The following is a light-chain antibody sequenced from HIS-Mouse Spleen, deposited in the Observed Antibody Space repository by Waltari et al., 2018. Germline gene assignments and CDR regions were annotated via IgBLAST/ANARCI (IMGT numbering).Light chain of an antibody. CDR2: EVS. CDR1: SSDVGGYNV. J-gene: IGLJ1*01. CDR3: SSYTSSSTF. Sequence: QSALTQPASVSGSPGQSITISCTGTSSDVGGYNVVSWYQQHPGKAPKLMIYEVSNRPSGVSNRFSGSKSGNTASLTISGLQAEDEADYYCSSYTSSSTFFGTGTKVTVL. V-gene: IGLV2-14*01.